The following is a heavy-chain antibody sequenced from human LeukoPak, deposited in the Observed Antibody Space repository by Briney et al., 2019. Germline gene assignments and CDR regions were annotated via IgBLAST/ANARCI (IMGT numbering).Heavy chain of an antibody. V-gene: IGHV3-11*04. CDR2: ISSSGSTI. CDR1: GFTFSDYY. J-gene: IGHJ4*02. Sequence: GGSLRLSCAASGFTFSDYYMSWIRQAPGKGLEWVSYISSSGSTIYYADSVKGRFTISRDNAKNSLYLQMNSLRAEDTAVYYCARAGYYDSSGYYLFDYWGQGTLVTVSS. D-gene: IGHD3-22*01. CDR3: ARAGYYDSSGYYLFDY.